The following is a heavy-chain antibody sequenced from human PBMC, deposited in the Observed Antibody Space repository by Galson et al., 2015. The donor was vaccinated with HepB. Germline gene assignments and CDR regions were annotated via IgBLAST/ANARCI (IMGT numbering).Heavy chain of an antibody. V-gene: IGHV1-2*02. Sequence: SVKVSCKASGYTFTGYYMHWVRQAPGQGLEWMGWIDPNSGDTNYAQKFQGRVTMTRDTSISTAYMELTRLRSDDTAVYHCARVVVPAAILGWFDPWGQGALVTVSS. CDR1: GYTFTGYY. CDR2: IDPNSGDT. D-gene: IGHD2-2*01. J-gene: IGHJ5*02. CDR3: ARVVVPAAILGWFDP.